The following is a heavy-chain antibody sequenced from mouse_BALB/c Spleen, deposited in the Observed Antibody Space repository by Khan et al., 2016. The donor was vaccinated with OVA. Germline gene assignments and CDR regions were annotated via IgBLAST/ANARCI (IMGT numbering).Heavy chain of an antibody. V-gene: IGHV3-2*02. CDR3: ARSGTISTVGGTAFDF. CDR2: IKYSGST. Sequence: EVQLQESGPGLVKPSQSLSLTCTVTGYSITSDYAWNWIRQFPGNKLEWMGYIKYSGSTSYNPSLKSRISITRDTSKNQFFLQLNSVTTEDTATYYCARSGTISTVGGTAFDFWGQGTTLTVSS. CDR1: GYSITSDYA. D-gene: IGHD1-1*01. J-gene: IGHJ2*01.